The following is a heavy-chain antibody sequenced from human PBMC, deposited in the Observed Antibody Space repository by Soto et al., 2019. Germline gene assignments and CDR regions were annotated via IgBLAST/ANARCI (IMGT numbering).Heavy chain of an antibody. CDR2: ISGDGVTT. Sequence: EVQLVESGGDLVQRGGSLRLSCAASGFPFSSYWMHWVRHTPGKGLDWVAGISGDGVTTYYADSVTGRFTVSRDNTKNTLSMQISGLRAEETAVYCCAREYYGLLIGYYTDYWGQGTLVTVSS. CDR1: GFPFSSYW. J-gene: IGHJ4*02. D-gene: IGHD3-9*01. CDR3: AREYYGLLIGYYTDY. V-gene: IGHV3-74*01.